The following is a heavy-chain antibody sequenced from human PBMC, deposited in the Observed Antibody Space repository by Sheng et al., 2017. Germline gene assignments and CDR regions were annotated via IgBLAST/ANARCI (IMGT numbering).Heavy chain of an antibody. Sequence: QVQLVESGGGVVQPGRSLRLSCAASGFTFSNYGMHWVRQAPGKGLEWVAIIWYDGSNKYYADSVKGRFTISRDNSKNTLYLQMNSLRAEDTAVYYCARNYYYDSSGYYPLDYWGQGTLVTVSS. CDR3: ARNYYYDSSGYYPLDY. CDR2: IWYDGSNK. D-gene: IGHD3-22*01. CDR1: GFTFSNYG. J-gene: IGHJ4*02. V-gene: IGHV3-33*01.